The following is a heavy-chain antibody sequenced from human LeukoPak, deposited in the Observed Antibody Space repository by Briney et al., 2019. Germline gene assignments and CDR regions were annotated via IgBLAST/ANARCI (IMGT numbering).Heavy chain of an antibody. CDR3: AIGSREVVPAASDY. CDR2: IDPSDSYT. J-gene: IGHJ4*02. Sequence: GESLRISCKGSGYIFTSYWISWVRQMPGKGLEWMGRIDPSDSYTNYTPSFQGHVTISADKSISTAYLQWSSLKASDTAMYYCAIGSREVVPAASDYWGQGTLVTVSS. D-gene: IGHD2-2*01. V-gene: IGHV5-10-1*01. CDR1: GYIFTSYW.